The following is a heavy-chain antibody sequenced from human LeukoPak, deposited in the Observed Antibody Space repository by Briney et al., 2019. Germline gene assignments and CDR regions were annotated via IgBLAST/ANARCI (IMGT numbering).Heavy chain of an antibody. D-gene: IGHD6-13*01. Sequence: PGGSLRLSCAASGFTFSDYYMRWLRQAPGKGLEWVSYISSSGSTIYYADSVKGRFTISRDNAKNSLYLQMNSLRAEDTAVYYCASFRYSSSWYYADWGQGTLVTVSS. J-gene: IGHJ4*02. CDR3: ASFRYSSSWYYAD. V-gene: IGHV3-11*01. CDR1: GFTFSDYY. CDR2: ISSSGSTI.